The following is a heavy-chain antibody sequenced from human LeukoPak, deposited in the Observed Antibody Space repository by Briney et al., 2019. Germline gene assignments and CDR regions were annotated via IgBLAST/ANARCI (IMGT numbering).Heavy chain of an antibody. CDR3: ARDRATKLGQFNWFDP. V-gene: IGHV3-21*01. D-gene: IGHD1-1*01. CDR2: ISSTSNYI. CDR1: GFTFISDS. Sequence: GGSLRLSCAASGFTFISDSMNCVRQPPAKGLEWVSSISSTSNYIYYSDSVKRRFTISRDNAKNSLYLQMNSLGAEDTAVYYCARDRATKLGQFNWFDPWGQGTLVTAPS. J-gene: IGHJ5*02.